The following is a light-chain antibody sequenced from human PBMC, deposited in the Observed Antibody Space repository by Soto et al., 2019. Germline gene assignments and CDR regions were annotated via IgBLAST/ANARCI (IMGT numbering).Light chain of an antibody. Sequence: DIQMTQSPSSLSASVGDRVTITCRSSQSISSFLNWYQQKPRKAPRLLIYAASSLQSGVPSRFSASGSGTDFTLTISSLQPEDFATYYCQQSYSTPETFGQGTKVEIK. CDR1: QSISSF. CDR3: QQSYSTPET. CDR2: AAS. V-gene: IGKV1-39*01. J-gene: IGKJ1*01.